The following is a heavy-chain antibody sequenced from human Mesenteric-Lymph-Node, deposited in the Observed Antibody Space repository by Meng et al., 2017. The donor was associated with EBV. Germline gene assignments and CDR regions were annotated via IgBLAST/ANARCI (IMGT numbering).Heavy chain of an antibody. CDR2: ISDDGSNK. CDR1: GFTFSTYA. D-gene: IGHD1-1*01. CDR3: AKGIGRMSWSFDY. V-gene: IGHV3-30*18. Sequence: QVQVVGVGGGVVQPGRSLRLSCAASGFTFSTYAMHWVRQAPGKGLEWVAIISDDGSNKESADSVKGRFTISRDNSKNTLHLQMNSLRVEDTAVYYCAKGIGRMSWSFDYWGQGTLVTVSS. J-gene: IGHJ4*02.